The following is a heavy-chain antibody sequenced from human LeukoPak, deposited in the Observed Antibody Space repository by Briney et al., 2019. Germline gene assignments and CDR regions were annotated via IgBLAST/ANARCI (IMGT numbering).Heavy chain of an antibody. CDR3: ARMGSGRRPDWFDP. J-gene: IGHJ5*02. V-gene: IGHV4-59*01. CDR2: IYYSGST. CDR1: GGSISSYY. Sequence: SETLSLTCTVSGGSISSYYWSWIRQPPGKGLEWIGYIYYSGSTNYNPSLKSRVTISVDTSKNQFSLKLSSVTAADTAVYYCARMGSGRRPDWFDPWGQGTLVTVSS. D-gene: IGHD6-19*01.